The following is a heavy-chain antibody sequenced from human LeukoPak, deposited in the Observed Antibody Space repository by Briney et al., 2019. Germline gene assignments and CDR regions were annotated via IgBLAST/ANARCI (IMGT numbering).Heavy chain of an antibody. J-gene: IGHJ4*02. V-gene: IGHV3-9*01. CDR3: ARDLDSSGYYYFDY. D-gene: IGHD3-22*01. Sequence: PGGSLRLSCAASGFTFDDYAMHWVRQAPGKGLEWVSGISWNSGSIGYADSVKGRFTISRDNAKNSLYLQMNSLRAEDTAVYYCARDLDSSGYYYFDYWGQGTLVTVSS. CDR2: ISWNSGSI. CDR1: GFTFDDYA.